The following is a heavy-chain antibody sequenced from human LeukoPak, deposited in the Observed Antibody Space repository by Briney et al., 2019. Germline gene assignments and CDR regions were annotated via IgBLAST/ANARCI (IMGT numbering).Heavy chain of an antibody. D-gene: IGHD3-10*01. J-gene: IGHJ3*02. V-gene: IGHV4-39*07. Sequence: SETLSLTCTVSGGSISSYYWSWIRQPPGKGLEWIGSIYYSGSTYYNPSLKSRVTISVDTSKNQFSLKLSSVTAADTAVYYCARLWFGELLSFDIWGQGTMVTVSS. CDR1: GGSISSYY. CDR2: IYYSGST. CDR3: ARLWFGELLSFDI.